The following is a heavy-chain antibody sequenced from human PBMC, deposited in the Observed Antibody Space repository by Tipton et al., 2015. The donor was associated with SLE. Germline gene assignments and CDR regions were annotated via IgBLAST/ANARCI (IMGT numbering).Heavy chain of an antibody. CDR3: ARDVGYSSSRSAGFDY. CDR1: GYSISSGYY. V-gene: IGHV4-38-2*02. J-gene: IGHJ4*02. D-gene: IGHD6-13*01. Sequence: TLSLTCAVSGYSISSGYYWGWIRQPPGKGLEWIGGIYHSGSTYYNPSLKSRVTISVDTSKNQFSLKLSSVTAADTAVYYCARDVGYSSSRSAGFDYWGQGTLVTVSS. CDR2: IYHSGST.